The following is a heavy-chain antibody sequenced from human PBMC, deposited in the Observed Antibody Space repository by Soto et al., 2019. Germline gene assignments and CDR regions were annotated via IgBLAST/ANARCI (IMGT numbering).Heavy chain of an antibody. CDR2: LIPIYDEP. J-gene: IGHJ6*02. CDR1: GFTFNVYG. V-gene: IGHV1-69*06. Sequence: QVQLVQSGAEVKNPGSSVRVSCKTSGFTFNVYGIHWVRQPPGQGLEWMGGLIPIYDEPNYAQKFQGRVTMTADKSTATVYLELNSLRSEDTAVYFCARVRDPHLDHYGLDVWGQGTTVTVSS. CDR3: ARVRDPHLDHYGLDV.